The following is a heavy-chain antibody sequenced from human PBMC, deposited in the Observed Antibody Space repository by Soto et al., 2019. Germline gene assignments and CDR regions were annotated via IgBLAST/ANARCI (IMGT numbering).Heavy chain of an antibody. J-gene: IGHJ6*02. CDR2: IYPGDSDT. CDR3: AAVPAATPDYYYYGMDV. V-gene: IGHV5-51*01. D-gene: IGHD2-2*02. Sequence: PGESLKISCKGSGYSFTSYWIGWVRQMPGKGLEWMGIIYPGDSDTRYSPSFQGQVTISADKSISTAYLQWSSLKASGTAMYYCAAVPAATPDYYYYGMDVWGQGTTVTVSS. CDR1: GYSFTSYW.